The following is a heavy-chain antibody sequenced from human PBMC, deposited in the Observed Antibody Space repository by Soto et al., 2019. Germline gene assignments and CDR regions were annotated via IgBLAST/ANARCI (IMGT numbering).Heavy chain of an antibody. Sequence: ASVKVSCKASGYTFSSYGFSWVRQAPGQGLEWMGWISPSNGVPNYAHNLLGRVTLTTDTPTSTVSLEVRSLRSADTAVYYCVICAGNCYNGLDVWRHGTKVTVSS. V-gene: IGHV1-18*01. CDR3: VICAGNCYNGLDV. CDR2: ISPSNGVP. D-gene: IGHD3-10*01. CDR1: GYTFSSYG. J-gene: IGHJ6*02.